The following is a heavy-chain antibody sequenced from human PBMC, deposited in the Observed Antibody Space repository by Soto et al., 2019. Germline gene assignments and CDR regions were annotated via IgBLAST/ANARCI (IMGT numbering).Heavy chain of an antibody. V-gene: IGHV4-34*01. CDR2: INHSGST. CDR3: XXXXXXXXXXXXXXRYFDL. CDR1: GGSFSGYY. Sequence: QVQLQQWGAGLLKPSETLSLTCAVYGGSFSGYYWSWIRXPXGKGLEWIGEINHSGSTNYNPSLKIRVPXXXXXXXXXXXXXXXXXXXXXXXXXXXXXXXXXXXXXXXXXRYFDLWGRGTLVTVSS. J-gene: IGHJ2*01.